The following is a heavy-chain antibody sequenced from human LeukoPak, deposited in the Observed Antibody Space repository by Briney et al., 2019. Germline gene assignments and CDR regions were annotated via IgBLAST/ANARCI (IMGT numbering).Heavy chain of an antibody. CDR2: IYPGDSDT. V-gene: IGHV5-51*01. J-gene: IGHJ5*02. D-gene: IGHD3-16*01. Sequence: GESLKISCKGSGYSFTSYWIGWVRQMPGKGLEWMGIIYPGDSDTRYSPSFQGQVTVSADKSISTAYPQWSGLKASDTAMYYCAIWGSGPTSGLDPWGQGTLVTVSS. CDR1: GYSFTSYW. CDR3: AIWGSGPTSGLDP.